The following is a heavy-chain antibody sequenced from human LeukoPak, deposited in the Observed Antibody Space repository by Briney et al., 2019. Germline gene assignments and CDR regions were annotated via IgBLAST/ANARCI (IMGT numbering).Heavy chain of an antibody. CDR3: ARNPEATYYDILTGYYGWFDP. D-gene: IGHD3-9*01. CDR1: GYTFTSYD. Sequence: ASVKVSCKASGYTFTSYDINWVRQATGQGLEWMGWMNPNSGNTGYAQKFQGRVTMTRNTSISTAYMELSSLRSEDTAVYYCARNPEATYYDILTGYYGWFDPWGQGTLVTVSS. V-gene: IGHV1-8*01. CDR2: MNPNSGNT. J-gene: IGHJ5*02.